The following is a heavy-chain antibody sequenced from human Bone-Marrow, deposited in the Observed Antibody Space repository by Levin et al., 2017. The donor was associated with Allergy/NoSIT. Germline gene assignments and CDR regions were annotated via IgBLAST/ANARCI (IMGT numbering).Heavy chain of an antibody. CDR2: LNPILGVT. D-gene: IGHD5-12*01. CDR1: GDTFNRYT. CDR3: ATGYSGYLKV. J-gene: IGHJ4*02. Sequence: KISCKASGDTFNRYTINWVRQAPGQGLEWMGRLNPILGVTNYAQHLRGRVTITADKSTSIAYMELSSLSSQDTAVYYCATGYSGYLKVWGQGTPVTVSS. V-gene: IGHV1-69*02.